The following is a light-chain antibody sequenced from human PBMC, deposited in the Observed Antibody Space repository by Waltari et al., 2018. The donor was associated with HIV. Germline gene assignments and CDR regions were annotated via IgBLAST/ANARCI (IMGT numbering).Light chain of an antibody. J-gene: IGKJ4*01. Sequence: IVLTQSPATLSLSPGERATLSCRASQSVSSYLAWYQQKTGQAPRLLIYDASNRATGIPARFIGSGSGTDFTLTISSLEPEDFAVYYCQQRSNWPQLTFGGGTKVEIK. V-gene: IGKV3-11*01. CDR2: DAS. CDR3: QQRSNWPQLT. CDR1: QSVSSY.